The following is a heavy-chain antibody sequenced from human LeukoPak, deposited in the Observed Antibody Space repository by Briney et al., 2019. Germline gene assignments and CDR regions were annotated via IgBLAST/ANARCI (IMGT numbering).Heavy chain of an antibody. V-gene: IGHV3-48*01. Sequence: PGGSLRLSCAASGFTFSSYSMNWVRQAPGKGLEWVSYISSSSSAIYNTDSVKGRFTISRDNAKNSLHLQMNSLRAEDTAVYYCARDYSSSSGKHAFDIWGQGTMVTVSS. CDR2: ISSSSSAI. J-gene: IGHJ3*02. D-gene: IGHD6-13*01. CDR3: ARDYSSSSGKHAFDI. CDR1: GFTFSSYS.